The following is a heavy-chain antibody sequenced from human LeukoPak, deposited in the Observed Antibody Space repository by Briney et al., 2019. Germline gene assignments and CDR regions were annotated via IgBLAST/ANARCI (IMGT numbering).Heavy chain of an antibody. CDR3: ARDPGLYYYGSGSYNWFDP. CDR1: GGTFSSYA. V-gene: IGHV1-2*02. Sequence: VASVKVSCKASGGTFSSYAISWVRQAPGQGLEWMGWINPNSGGTNYAQKFQGRVTMTRDTSISTAYMELSRLRSDDTAVYYCARDPGLYYYGSGSYNWFDPWGQGTLVTVSS. D-gene: IGHD3-10*01. CDR2: INPNSGGT. J-gene: IGHJ5*02.